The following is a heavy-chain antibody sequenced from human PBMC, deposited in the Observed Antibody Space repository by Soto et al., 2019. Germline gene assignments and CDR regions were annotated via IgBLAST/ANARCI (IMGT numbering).Heavy chain of an antibody. Sequence: GASVKVSCKASGYTCTGYYMHWVRQAPGQGLEWMGWINPNSGGTKSAQKFQGRVTMTRDTSISTAYMELSRLRSDDTAVYYCARRKGDSYDSSGYHYYFDYWGQGTLVTVSS. CDR2: INPNSGGT. CDR3: ARRKGDSYDSSGYHYYFDY. V-gene: IGHV1-2*02. J-gene: IGHJ4*02. CDR1: GYTCTGYY. D-gene: IGHD3-22*01.